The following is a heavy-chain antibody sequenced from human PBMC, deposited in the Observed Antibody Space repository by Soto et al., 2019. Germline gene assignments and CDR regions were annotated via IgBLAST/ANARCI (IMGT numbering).Heavy chain of an antibody. J-gene: IGHJ5*02. CDR1: GFTFSSYG. D-gene: IGHD6-13*01. CDR2: ISYDGSNK. Sequence: PGGSLRLSCAASGFTFSSYGMHWVRQAPGKGLEWVAVISYDGSNKYYADSVKGRFTISRDNSKNTLYLQMNSLRAEDTAVYYCAKSVAAGFFPWGQGTLVTVSS. V-gene: IGHV3-30*18. CDR3: AKSVAAGFFP.